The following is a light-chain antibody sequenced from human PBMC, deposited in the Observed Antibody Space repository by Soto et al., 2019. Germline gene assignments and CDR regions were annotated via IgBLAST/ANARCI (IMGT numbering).Light chain of an antibody. CDR1: QGISSA. CDR2: DAS. Sequence: ALQLTQSPSSLSASVGDRVTITCRASQGISSALAWYQQKPGKAPELLIYDASSLESGVPSRFSGSGSGTDFTLTISSLQPEDFATYYCQQFNSYPLTFGGGTKVEIK. J-gene: IGKJ4*01. V-gene: IGKV1-13*02. CDR3: QQFNSYPLT.